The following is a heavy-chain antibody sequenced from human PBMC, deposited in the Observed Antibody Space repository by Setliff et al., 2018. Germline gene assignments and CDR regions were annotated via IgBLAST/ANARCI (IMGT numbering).Heavy chain of an antibody. J-gene: IGHJ5*02. D-gene: IGHD1-26*01. CDR3: VRSGKFGMRFWFDQ. Sequence: ASVKVSCKASGFSFTDYLMNWMRQAPEQGLEWMGRINLNTGNIFYAQEFQGRVTMTRDTSINTAYMELSSLTSDDTAFYYCVRSGKFGMRFWFDQWGQGTLVTVPQ. CDR1: GFSFTDYL. V-gene: IGHV1-2*02. CDR2: INLNTGNI.